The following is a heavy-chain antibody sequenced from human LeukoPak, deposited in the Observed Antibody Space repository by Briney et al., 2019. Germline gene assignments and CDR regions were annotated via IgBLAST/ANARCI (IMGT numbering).Heavy chain of an antibody. CDR3: ARHGRGLDY. CDR2: IYYSGST. V-gene: IGHV4-59*08. Sequence: PSETLSLTCAVYGGSFSGYYWSWIRQPPGKGLEWIGYIYYSGSTNYNPSLKSRVTISVDTSKNQFSLKLSSVTAADTAVYYCARHGRGLDYWGQGTLVTVSS. CDR1: GGSFSGYY. J-gene: IGHJ4*02.